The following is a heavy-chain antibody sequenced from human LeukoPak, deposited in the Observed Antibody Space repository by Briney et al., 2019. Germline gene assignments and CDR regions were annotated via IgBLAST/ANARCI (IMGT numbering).Heavy chain of an antibody. D-gene: IGHD2-15*01. CDR3: ARGYCSGGSCYPGYFDY. Sequence: GRSLRLSCAASGFTFSTYGMHWGRQVPGKGLEWVALIWYDGSNKYYADSVKGRFIISRDNSKDTLYLQMNSLRAEDTAVYYCARGYCSGGSCYPGYFDYWGQGTLVTVSS. J-gene: IGHJ4*02. CDR1: GFTFSTYG. V-gene: IGHV3-33*01. CDR2: IWYDGSNK.